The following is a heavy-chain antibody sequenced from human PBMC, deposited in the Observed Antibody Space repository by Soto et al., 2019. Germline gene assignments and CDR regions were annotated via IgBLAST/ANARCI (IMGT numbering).Heavy chain of an antibody. CDR3: ARGKGITMIVAFDI. Sequence: GASVKVSCKASGGTFSSYAISWVRQAPGQGLEWMGGIIPIFGTANYAQKFQGRVTITADKSTSTAYMELSSLRSEDTAVYYCARGKGITMIVAFDIWGQGTMVTVSS. J-gene: IGHJ3*02. D-gene: IGHD3-22*01. CDR2: IIPIFGTA. CDR1: GGTFSSYA. V-gene: IGHV1-69*06.